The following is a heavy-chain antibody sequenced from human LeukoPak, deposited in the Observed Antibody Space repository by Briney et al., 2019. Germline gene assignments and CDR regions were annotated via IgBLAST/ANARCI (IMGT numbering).Heavy chain of an antibody. J-gene: IGHJ3*02. CDR3: ARPRTIGTAYDAFDI. Sequence: SETLSLTCTVSGGSISSSSYYWGWIRQPPGKGLEWIGSIYYSGSTYYNPSLKSRVTISVDTSKNQLSLKLSSVTAADTAMYYCARPRTIGTAYDAFDIWGQGTMVTVSS. CDR2: IYYSGST. CDR1: GGSISSSSYY. D-gene: IGHD1-1*01. V-gene: IGHV4-39*07.